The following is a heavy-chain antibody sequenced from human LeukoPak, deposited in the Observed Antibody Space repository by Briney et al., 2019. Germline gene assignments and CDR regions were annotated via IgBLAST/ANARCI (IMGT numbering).Heavy chain of an antibody. J-gene: IGHJ4*02. Sequence: GGSLRLSCAASGFTFSGYAMSWVRQAPGKGLEWVSGISGSGGNTYYADSVKGRFTISRDNAKNSVYLQMNSLRAEDTAVYYCAREQYGGRDYWGQGNLVTVSS. V-gene: IGHV3-23*01. CDR1: GFTFSGYA. CDR2: ISGSGGNT. CDR3: AREQYGGRDY. D-gene: IGHD4-23*01.